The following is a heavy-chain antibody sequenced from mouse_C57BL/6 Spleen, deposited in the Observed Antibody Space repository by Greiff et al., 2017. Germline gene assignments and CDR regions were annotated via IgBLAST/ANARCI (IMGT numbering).Heavy chain of an antibody. CDR1: GYTFTSYW. V-gene: IGHV1-62-3*01. CDR2: IDPNSGGT. J-gene: IGHJ4*01. D-gene: IGHD2-12*01. CDR3: ARMRDSNDGGAMDY. Sequence: VQLQQPGAELVKPGASVKLSCKASGYTFTSYWMHWVKQRPGRGLGWIGRIDPNSGGTKYNKKFKSKATLTVDKPSSTAYMQRSSLTSEDSAVYYCARMRDSNDGGAMDYWGQGTSLTVSS.